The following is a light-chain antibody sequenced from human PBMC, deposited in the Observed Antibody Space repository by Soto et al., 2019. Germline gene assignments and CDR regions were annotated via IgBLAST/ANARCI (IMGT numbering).Light chain of an antibody. Sequence: DIQMTQSPSTLSGSVGDRVTITCRASQTISSWLAWYQQKPGKAPKLLIYKASTLKSGVPSRFSGTGSETDFTLTISSLQPEDFATYYCQQSFITPWTFGQGTKVDIK. J-gene: IGKJ1*01. CDR3: QQSFITPWT. CDR2: KAS. V-gene: IGKV1-5*03. CDR1: QTISSW.